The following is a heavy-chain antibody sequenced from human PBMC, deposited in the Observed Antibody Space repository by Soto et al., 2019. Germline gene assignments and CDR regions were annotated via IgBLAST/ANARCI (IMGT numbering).Heavy chain of an antibody. D-gene: IGHD2-15*01. J-gene: IGHJ6*02. CDR3: ARGVAGYYYGMDV. CDR2: IYYSGST. V-gene: IGHV4-59*01. CDR1: GDSISSYY. Sequence: SETLSLTCTVSGDSISSYYWSWIRQPPGKGLEWIGYIYYSGSTNYNPSLKSRVTISVDTSKNQFSLKLSSVTAADTAVYYCARGVAGYYYGMDVWGQGTTVTVS.